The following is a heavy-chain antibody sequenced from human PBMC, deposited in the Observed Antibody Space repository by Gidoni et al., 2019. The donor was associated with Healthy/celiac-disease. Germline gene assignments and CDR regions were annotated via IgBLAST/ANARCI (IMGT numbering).Heavy chain of an antibody. Sequence: QVQLQESGPGLVQPSETLSLTCAVSGYSISSGYYWGWIRQPPGKGLEWIGSIYHSGSTYYNPSLKSRVTISVDTSKNQFSLKLSSVTAADTAVYYCARHCIAAAGIDAFDIWGQGTMVTVSS. D-gene: IGHD6-13*01. J-gene: IGHJ3*02. CDR3: ARHCIAAAGIDAFDI. CDR2: IYHSGST. CDR1: GYSISSGYY. V-gene: IGHV4-38-2*01.